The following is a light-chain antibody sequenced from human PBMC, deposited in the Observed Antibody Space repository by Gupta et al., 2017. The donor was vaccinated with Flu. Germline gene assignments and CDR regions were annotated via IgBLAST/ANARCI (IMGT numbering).Light chain of an antibody. CDR1: QRVTSY. J-gene: IGKJ5*01. CDR2: DAS. CDR3: QQRSAWAIT. Sequence: GERAILSCRASQRVTSYLAWYQQKPGQPPRPLIFDASNRAPGVPARFTGSGSETDFTLTITSLEPQDFAVYYCQQRSAWAITFGPGTRLEI. V-gene: IGKV3-11*01.